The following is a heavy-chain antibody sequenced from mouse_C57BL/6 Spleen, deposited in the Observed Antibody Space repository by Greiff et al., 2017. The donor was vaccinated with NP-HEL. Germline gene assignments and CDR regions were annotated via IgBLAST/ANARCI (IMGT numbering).Heavy chain of an antibody. D-gene: IGHD1-1*02. V-gene: IGHV3-1*01. CDR2: ISYSGST. Sequence: DVKLQESGPGMVKPSQSLSLTCTVTGYSITSGYDWHWIRHFPGNTLEWMGYISYSGSTNYNPSLKSRISITHDTSKNHFFLKLNSVTTEDTATYYCARWCLYAMDYWGQGTSVTVSS. J-gene: IGHJ4*01. CDR1: GYSITSGYD. CDR3: ARWCLYAMDY.